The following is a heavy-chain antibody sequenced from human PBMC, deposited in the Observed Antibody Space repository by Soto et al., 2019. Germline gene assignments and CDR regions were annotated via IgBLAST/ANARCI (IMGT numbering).Heavy chain of an antibody. CDR1: GVTVSSYR. D-gene: IGHD2-2*01. CDR3: GSLSAPVDF. V-gene: IGHV3-74*01. Sequence: GASLRLSCEASGVTVSSYRMHWLRQAPGRELVWVSEIDTDGNSRNYADSVKGRFTISRDNAKNTLYLQMNSLTAEDTAVYFCGSLSAPVDFWGRGTLVTVSS. CDR2: IDTDGNSR. J-gene: IGHJ4*02.